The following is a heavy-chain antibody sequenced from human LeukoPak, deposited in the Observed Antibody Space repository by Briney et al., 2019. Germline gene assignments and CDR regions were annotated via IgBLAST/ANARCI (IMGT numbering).Heavy chain of an antibody. Sequence: GASVKVSCKASGYTFTSYGISWVRQAPGQGLEWMGWISAYNGNTNYAQKLQGGVTMTTDTSTSTAYMELRSLRSDDTAVYYCARELRGYSYGYSHYFDYWGQGTLVTVSS. CDR1: GYTFTSYG. D-gene: IGHD5-18*01. V-gene: IGHV1-18*01. J-gene: IGHJ4*02. CDR2: ISAYNGNT. CDR3: ARELRGYSYGYSHYFDY.